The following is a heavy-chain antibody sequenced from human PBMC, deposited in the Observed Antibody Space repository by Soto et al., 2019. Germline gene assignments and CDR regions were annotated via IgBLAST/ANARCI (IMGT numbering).Heavy chain of an antibody. V-gene: IGHV3-30*18. CDR1: GFTFSSYG. Sequence: SLRLSCAASGFTFSSYGMHWVRQAPGKGLEWVAVISYDGSNKYYADSVKGRFTISRDNSKNTLYLQMNSLRAEDTAVYYCAKAPGYYYYYYGMDVWGQGTTVTVSS. CDR3: AKAPGYYYYYYGMDV. J-gene: IGHJ6*02. CDR2: ISYDGSNK.